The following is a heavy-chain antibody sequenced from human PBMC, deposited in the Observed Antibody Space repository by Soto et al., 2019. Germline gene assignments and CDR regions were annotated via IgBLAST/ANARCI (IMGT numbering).Heavy chain of an antibody. CDR3: AREKSDLELFNWLDP. CDR2: IAPSDCYT. Sequence: AFLKTSFESSEYSFTTYWISWLRRIPGKGLEWRGAIAPSDCYTKYSHCFQGHVTITVNNSITTSYLQWNSLTASATAIYYCAREKSDLELFNWLDPWGQGTLVTVSS. J-gene: IGHJ5*02. CDR1: EYSFTTYW. D-gene: IGHD1-7*01. V-gene: IGHV5-10-1*01.